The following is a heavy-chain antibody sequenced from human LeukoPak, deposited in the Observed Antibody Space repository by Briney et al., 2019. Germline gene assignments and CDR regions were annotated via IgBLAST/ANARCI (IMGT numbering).Heavy chain of an antibody. J-gene: IGHJ4*02. CDR1: GFTFSSYG. D-gene: IGHD4-11*01. CDR3: AKLTSLQDGAGY. V-gene: IGHV3-30*18. Sequence: QPGRSLRLSCAASGFTFSSYGMHWVRQAPGKGLEWVAVISYDGSNKYYADSVKGRFTISRDNSKNTLYLQMNSLRAEDTAVYYCAKLTSLQDGAGYWGQGTLVTVSS. CDR2: ISYDGSNK.